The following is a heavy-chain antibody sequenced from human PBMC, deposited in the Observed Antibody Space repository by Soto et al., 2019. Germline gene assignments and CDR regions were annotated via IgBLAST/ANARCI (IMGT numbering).Heavy chain of an antibody. CDR2: IIPCVGRT. CDR1: GGTFTAYS. Sequence: QVHLVQSGAEVKKPGSSVTVSCKASGGTFTAYSFTWVRQAPGQGLIWLAEIIPCVGRTFYAQQFQGRVKRTADESTNTVYLELRRLTSEDTAVYYCATATIGNDVLTGYGSDHWGQGSLVTVSS. D-gene: IGHD3-9*01. J-gene: IGHJ4*02. CDR3: ATATIGNDVLTGYGSDH. V-gene: IGHV1-69*01.